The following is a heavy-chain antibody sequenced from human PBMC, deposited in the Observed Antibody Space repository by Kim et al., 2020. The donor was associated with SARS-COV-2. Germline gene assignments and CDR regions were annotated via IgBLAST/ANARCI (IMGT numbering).Heavy chain of an antibody. V-gene: IGHV3-64D*09. J-gene: IGHJ3*02. Sequence: VKGRFTISRDNSKNTLYLQMSSLRAEDTAVYYCVKDHTIFGVVRNDAFDIWGQGTMVTVSS. D-gene: IGHD3-3*01. CDR3: VKDHTIFGVVRNDAFDI.